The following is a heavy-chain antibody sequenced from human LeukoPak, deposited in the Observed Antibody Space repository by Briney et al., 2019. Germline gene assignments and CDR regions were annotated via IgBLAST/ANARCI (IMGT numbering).Heavy chain of an antibody. CDR3: ARAVSSSSESY. D-gene: IGHD6-6*01. V-gene: IGHV3-74*01. Sequence: PGGSLRLSCAASGFTFSNAWMHWVRQAPGKGLVWVSRINSDGSSTSYADSVKGRFTISRDNAKNTLYLQMNSLRAEDTAVYYCARAVSSSSESYWGQGTLVTVSS. CDR1: GFTFSNAW. CDR2: INSDGSST. J-gene: IGHJ4*02.